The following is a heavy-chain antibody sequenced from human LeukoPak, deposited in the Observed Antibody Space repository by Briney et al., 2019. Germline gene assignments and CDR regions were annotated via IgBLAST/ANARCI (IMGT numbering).Heavy chain of an antibody. J-gene: IGHJ5*02. CDR1: GFTFSSYE. CDR3: ARHGSGSSGVGNWFDP. Sequence: PGGSLRLSCAASGFTFSSYEMNWVRQAPGKGLEWVSYISSSGSTIYYADSVKGRFTISRDNAKNSLYLQMNSLRAEDTAVYYCARHGSGSSGVGNWFDPWGQGTLVTVSS. V-gene: IGHV3-48*03. D-gene: IGHD3-10*01. CDR2: ISSSGSTI.